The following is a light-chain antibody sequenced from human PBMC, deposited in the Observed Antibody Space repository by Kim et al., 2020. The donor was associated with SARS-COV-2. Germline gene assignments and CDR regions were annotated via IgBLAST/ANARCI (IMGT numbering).Light chain of an antibody. Sequence: TSVGDRVTITCRASQVISSYVAWYQQKPGKAPKLLIYATSTLQTGVPSRFSGSGSETEFTLSISSLQPEDFPTYYCQQLDSYPITFGQGTRLEIK. J-gene: IGKJ5*01. CDR2: ATS. CDR1: QVISSY. CDR3: QQLDSYPIT. V-gene: IGKV1-9*01.